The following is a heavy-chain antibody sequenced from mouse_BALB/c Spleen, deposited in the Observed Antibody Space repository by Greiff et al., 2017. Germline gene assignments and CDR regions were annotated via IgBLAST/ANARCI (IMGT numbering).Heavy chain of an antibody. D-gene: IGHD2-3*01. Sequence: EVQGVESGGGLVQPKGSLKLSCAASGFTFNTYAMNWVRQAPGKGLEWVARIRSKSNNYATYYADSVKDRFTISRDDSQSMLYLQMNNLKTEDTAMYYCVRGGALYDGGGYFDVWGAGTTVTVSS. CDR3: VRGGALYDGGGYFDV. J-gene: IGHJ1*01. CDR2: IRSKSNNYAT. V-gene: IGHV10-1*02. CDR1: GFTFNTYA.